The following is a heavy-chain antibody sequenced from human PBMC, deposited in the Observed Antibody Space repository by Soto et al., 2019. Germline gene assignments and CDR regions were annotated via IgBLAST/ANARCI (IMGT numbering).Heavy chain of an antibody. V-gene: IGHV3-7*01. CDR2: IKQDGSEK. J-gene: IGHJ3*02. CDR3: ARDKSIYDFWSGYSPVAFDI. Sequence: GGSLRLSCAASGFTFSSYWMSWVRQAPGKGLEWVANIKQDGSEKYYVDSVKGRFTISRDNAKNSLYLQMNSLRAEDTAVYYCARDKSIYDFWSGYSPVAFDIWGQGTMVTVSS. CDR1: GFTFSSYW. D-gene: IGHD3-3*01.